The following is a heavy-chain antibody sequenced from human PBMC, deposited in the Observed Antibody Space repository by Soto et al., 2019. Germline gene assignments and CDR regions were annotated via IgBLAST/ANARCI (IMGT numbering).Heavy chain of an antibody. Sequence: QVQLVESGGGVVQPGRSLRLSCAASGFTFSTYAMHWVRQAPGKGLEWVAVISYDVSNKYYADSVKGRFTISRDNSKNTVYLQMNSLRVEDTAVYYCARDGPKVEQLVLLFEYWGQGSLVTVSS. CDR3: ARDGPKVEQLVLLFEY. V-gene: IGHV3-30-3*01. D-gene: IGHD6-13*01. CDR1: GFTFSTYA. J-gene: IGHJ4*02. CDR2: ISYDVSNK.